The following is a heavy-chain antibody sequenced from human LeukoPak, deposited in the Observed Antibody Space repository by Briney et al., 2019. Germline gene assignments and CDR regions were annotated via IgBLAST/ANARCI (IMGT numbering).Heavy chain of an antibody. V-gene: IGHV3-21*01. CDR3: ARGSRSGSYY. D-gene: IGHD1-26*01. J-gene: IGHJ4*02. CDR1: GFIFSSYN. Sequence: PGGSLRLSCSASGFIFSSYNMNWVRQAPGQALEWVSSITSSSSHTFYADSVRGRYTIFRDNAQNSLYLQMDSLTAEDTAVYYCARGSRSGSYYWGQGTLVTVSS. CDR2: ITSSSSHT.